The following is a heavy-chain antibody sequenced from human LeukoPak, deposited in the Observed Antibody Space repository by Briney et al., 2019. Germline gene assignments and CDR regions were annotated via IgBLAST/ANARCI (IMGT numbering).Heavy chain of an antibody. CDR3: ARGYDFWSAYYPGY. CDR1: GGSISNYY. V-gene: IGHV4-59*01. Sequence: SETLSLTCTVSGGSISNYYWSWIRQPPGKGLEWIRYIYYSGSTNYNPSLKSRVTISVDTSKNLFSLKLSSLTAADTAVYYCARGYDFWSAYYPGYWGQGTLVTVSS. J-gene: IGHJ4*02. CDR2: IYYSGST. D-gene: IGHD3-3*01.